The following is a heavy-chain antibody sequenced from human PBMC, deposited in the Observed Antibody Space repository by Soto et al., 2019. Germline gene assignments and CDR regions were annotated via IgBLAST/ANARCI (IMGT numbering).Heavy chain of an antibody. CDR3: ARAAIVGATSYGMDV. Sequence: GSLRLSCAASGFTFSSYSMNWVRQAPGKGLEWVSSISSSSSYIYYADSVKGRFTISRDNAKNSLYLQMNSLRAEDTAVYYCARAAIVGATSYGMDVWGQGTTVTVSS. J-gene: IGHJ6*02. CDR1: GFTFSSYS. V-gene: IGHV3-21*01. D-gene: IGHD1-26*01. CDR2: ISSSSSYI.